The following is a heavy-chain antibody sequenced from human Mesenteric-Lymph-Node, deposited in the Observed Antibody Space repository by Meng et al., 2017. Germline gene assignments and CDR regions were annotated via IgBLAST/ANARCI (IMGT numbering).Heavy chain of an antibody. D-gene: IGHD5-24*01. CDR2: VYYSGST. Sequence: QLQLQESGPGLVKHLETLSLTCSVSGVSMIRTSHFWGWIRQPPGKGLEWIGSVYYSGSTFTNPSLESRVTMSVDTSKNQIYLGLTSVTAGDTGVYYCASQVEMASIFDIWGQGTLVTVSS. V-gene: IGHV4-39*01. CDR1: GVSMIRTSHF. J-gene: IGHJ4*02. CDR3: ASQVEMASIFDI.